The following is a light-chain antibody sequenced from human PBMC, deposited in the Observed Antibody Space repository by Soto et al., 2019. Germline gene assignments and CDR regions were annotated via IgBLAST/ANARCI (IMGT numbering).Light chain of an antibody. J-gene: IGKJ1*01. V-gene: IGKV3-15*01. CDR3: QQYNNWPTWT. CDR1: QSVGSN. Sequence: EIVMTQSPATLSVSPGERVTLSCRARQSVGSNLAWDQQKPGQAPRLLIYGASTRATGIPARFSGSGSETEFTLTISSLQAEDSAVYFCQQYNNWPTWTFGQGTKVDIK. CDR2: GAS.